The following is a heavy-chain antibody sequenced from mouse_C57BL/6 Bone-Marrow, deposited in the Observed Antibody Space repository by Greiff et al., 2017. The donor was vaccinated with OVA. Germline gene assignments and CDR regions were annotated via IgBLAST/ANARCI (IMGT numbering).Heavy chain of an antibody. CDR3: ARSLVWLRQAMDY. J-gene: IGHJ4*01. V-gene: IGHV1-64*01. Sequence: QVQLQQPGAELVKPGASVKLSCKASGYTFTSYWMHWVKQRPGQGLEWIGMIHPNSGSTNYNEKFKSKATLTVDKSSNTAYMQLSSLTSDDSAVYYCARSLVWLRQAMDYWGQGTSVTVSS. CDR2: IHPNSGST. D-gene: IGHD2-2*01. CDR1: GYTFTSYW.